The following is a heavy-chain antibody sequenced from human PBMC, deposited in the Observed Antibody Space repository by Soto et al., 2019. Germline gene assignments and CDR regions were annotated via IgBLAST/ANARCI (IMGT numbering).Heavy chain of an antibody. D-gene: IGHD3-10*01. V-gene: IGHV3-11*05. CDR2: ISSSGTSA. J-gene: IGHJ4*02. CDR1: GFTFSAVY. CDR3: ARDRGAGTGQYFDY. Sequence: QVQLEESGGGLVKPGGSLRLSCAASGFTFSAVYMSWIRQAPNKGLEYISYISSSGTSANYADSVKGRFTISRDNAKNSLYLQMNSLRDEDTAVYYCARDRGAGTGQYFDYWGQGALVTGSS.